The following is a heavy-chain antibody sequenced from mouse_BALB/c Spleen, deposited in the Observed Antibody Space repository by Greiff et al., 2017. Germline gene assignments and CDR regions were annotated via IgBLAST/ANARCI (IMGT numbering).Heavy chain of an antibody. CDR2: ISSGGSYT. CDR1: GFTFSSYA. Sequence: DVKLVESGGGLVKPGGSLKLSCAASGFTFSSYAMSWVRQSPEKRLEWVAEISSGGSYTYYPYTVTGRFTISRDNAKNTLYLEMSSLRSEDTAMYYCARDYGDWYFDVWGAGTTVTVSS. D-gene: IGHD1-2*01. V-gene: IGHV5-9-4*01. J-gene: IGHJ1*01. CDR3: ARDYGDWYFDV.